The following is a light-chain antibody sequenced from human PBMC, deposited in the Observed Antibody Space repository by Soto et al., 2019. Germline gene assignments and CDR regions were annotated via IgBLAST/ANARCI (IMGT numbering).Light chain of an antibody. CDR1: QSVSSS. J-gene: IGKJ1*01. CDR3: QKYNNAPRT. Sequence: EIVLTQSPGTLSLSPGERATLSCRASQSVSSSLAWYQQKPGQAPRLLIYGASSRATGIPDRFSGSGSGTDFTLTISRLEPEDFATYYCQKYNNAPRTFGQGTTVEIK. V-gene: IGKV3-20*01. CDR2: GAS.